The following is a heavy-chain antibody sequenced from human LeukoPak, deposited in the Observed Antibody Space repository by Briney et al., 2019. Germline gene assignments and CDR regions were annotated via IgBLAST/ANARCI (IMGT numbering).Heavy chain of an antibody. J-gene: IGHJ4*02. V-gene: IGHV1-2*02. CDR3: ARWMTTVITPDY. CDR2: INPNSGGT. Sequence: AAVKVSCKASGYTFNGYYLHWVRQAPGQGLEWMGWINPNSGGTNYAQKFQGRVTMTRDTSISTAYMELSRLRSDDTAVYYCARWMTTVITPDYWGQGTLVTVSS. D-gene: IGHD4-11*01. CDR1: GYTFNGYY.